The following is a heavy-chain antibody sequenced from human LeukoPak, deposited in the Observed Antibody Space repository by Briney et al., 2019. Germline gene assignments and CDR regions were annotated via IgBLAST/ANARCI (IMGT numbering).Heavy chain of an antibody. Sequence: GSLRLSCEASGFTFSNYEMNWVRQAPGKGLEWVSYISRSGSTVYYADPVKGRFTISRDNAKNSLYLQMNSLRAEDTAVYYCARVASTAWDYWGQGTLVTVSS. CDR1: GFTFSNYE. CDR3: ARVASTAWDY. D-gene: IGHD4-17*01. J-gene: IGHJ4*02. V-gene: IGHV3-48*03. CDR2: ISRSGSTV.